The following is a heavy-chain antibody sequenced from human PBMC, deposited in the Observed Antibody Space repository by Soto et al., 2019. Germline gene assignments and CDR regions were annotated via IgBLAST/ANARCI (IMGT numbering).Heavy chain of an antibody. V-gene: IGHV3-30*03. D-gene: IGHD6-19*01. CDR3: ARSIALSGLDY. CDR1: GFTFRTYA. Sequence: QVQLVESGGGVVRPGGSLRLSCAASGFTFRTYAIHWVRQAPGKGLEWVAVISDDGNKEYYADSVKGRFTISRDNSKNTLYLQMNSLRAEDTAVYYCARSIALSGLDYWGQGTRVTVSS. J-gene: IGHJ4*02. CDR2: ISDDGNKE.